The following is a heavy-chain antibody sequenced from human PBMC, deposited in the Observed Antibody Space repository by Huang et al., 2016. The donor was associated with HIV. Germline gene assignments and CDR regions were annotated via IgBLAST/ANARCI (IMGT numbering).Heavy chain of an antibody. CDR1: GGTFSSYA. J-gene: IGHJ5*02. CDR3: ARDRKYDNAWYWFDP. V-gene: IGHV1-69*01. Sequence: QVQLVQSGAEVKKPGSSVRVSCEASGGTFSSYAINWVRQAHGQGLEWMGGIIPSVGTPNYAQKFQGRVTITADDTTSTAYMELSSLRSDDTAVYYCARDRKYDNAWYWFDPWGQGTLVTVSS. CDR2: IIPSVGTP. D-gene: IGHD1-1*01.